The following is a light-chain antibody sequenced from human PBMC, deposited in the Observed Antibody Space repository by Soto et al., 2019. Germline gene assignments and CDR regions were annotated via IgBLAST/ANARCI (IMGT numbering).Light chain of an antibody. CDR2: VNSDGSH. J-gene: IGLJ2*01. CDR3: QTWGTGRV. CDR1: SGHSSYA. V-gene: IGLV4-69*02. Sequence: QLVLTQSPSASASLGASVKFTCTLSSGHSSYAIAWHQQQPEKGPRYLMKVNSDGSHSKGDGIPDRFSGSSSGAERYLTISSLQSEDEADYYCQTWGTGRVFGGGTKLTVL.